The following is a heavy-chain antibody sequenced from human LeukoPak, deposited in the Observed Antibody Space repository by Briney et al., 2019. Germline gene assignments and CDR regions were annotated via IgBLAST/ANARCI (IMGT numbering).Heavy chain of an antibody. V-gene: IGHV3-30*18. CDR1: GFTFSNYG. J-gene: IGHJ4*02. CDR2: VSNDGRVQ. Sequence: GRSLRLSCAASGFTFSNYGMHWVRQAPGKGLEWVAVVSNDGRVQYYADSVKGRFTISRDNSKNTLSLQMNSLGAEDTAVYYCTKEGGPMAVTTERYSFDQWGQGTLVTVSS. CDR3: TKEGGPMAVTTERYSFDQ. D-gene: IGHD4-17*01.